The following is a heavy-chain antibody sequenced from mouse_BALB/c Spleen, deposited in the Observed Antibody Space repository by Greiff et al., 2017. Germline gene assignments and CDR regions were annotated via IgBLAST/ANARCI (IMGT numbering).Heavy chain of an antibody. CDR3: VRDGGYYAMDY. Sequence: EADGGLVQPKGSLKLSCAASGFTFNTNAMNWVRQAPGKGLEWVARIRSKSNNYATYYADSVKDRFTISRDDSQSMLYLQMNNLKTEDTAMYYCVRDGGYYAMDYWGQGTSVTVSS. V-gene: IGHV10S3*01. CDR1: GFTFNTNA. D-gene: IGHD1-1*02. CDR2: IRSKSNNYAT. J-gene: IGHJ4*01.